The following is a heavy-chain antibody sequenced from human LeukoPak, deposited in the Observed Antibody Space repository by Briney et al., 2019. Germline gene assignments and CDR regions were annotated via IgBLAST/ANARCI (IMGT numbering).Heavy chain of an antibody. D-gene: IGHD3-22*01. CDR3: VRDTSGYYFLDL. Sequence: GESLKISCKGSGYSFTNYWIAWVRQMPGKGLEWMGIIYPGDSDTKYSPSFEGQVTISADKSINTAYLQWNSLKASDTAIYYCVRDTSGYYFLDLWGRGTLVIVSS. CDR1: GYSFTNYW. J-gene: IGHJ2*01. V-gene: IGHV5-51*01. CDR2: IYPGDSDT.